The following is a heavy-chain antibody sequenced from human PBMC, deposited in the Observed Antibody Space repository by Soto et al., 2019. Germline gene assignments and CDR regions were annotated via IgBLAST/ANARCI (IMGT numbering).Heavy chain of an antibody. D-gene: IGHD1-26*01. CDR1: GFSLTTTGMY. Sequence: QITLKESGPTLVKPTQTLTLTCTFSGFSLTTTGMYVAWIRQPPGKALEWLALIYWDDDKRYSTALKSRLTITEDNAKSEVVLTTTNTDPVDTATYYCAGRRGELAPWEVFDLWGQVTLVTVSS. J-gene: IGHJ4*02. CDR2: IYWDDDK. CDR3: AGRRGELAPWEVFDL. V-gene: IGHV2-5*02.